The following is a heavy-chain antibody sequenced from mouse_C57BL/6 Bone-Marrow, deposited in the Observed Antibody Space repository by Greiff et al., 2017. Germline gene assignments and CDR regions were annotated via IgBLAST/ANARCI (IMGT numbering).Heavy chain of an antibody. D-gene: IGHD1-1*01. V-gene: IGHV2-9*01. Sequence: VHLVESGPGLVAPSQSLSITCTVSGFSFTSYGVDWVRQPPGKGLEWLGVIWGGGSTNYNSAIMSRLSISKYNSKSQVFLKMNSLQTDDTAMYYCAKHIITTVVRHWYFDVWGTGTTVTVSS. CDR3: AKHIITTVVRHWYFDV. J-gene: IGHJ1*03. CDR1: GFSFTSYG. CDR2: IWGGGST.